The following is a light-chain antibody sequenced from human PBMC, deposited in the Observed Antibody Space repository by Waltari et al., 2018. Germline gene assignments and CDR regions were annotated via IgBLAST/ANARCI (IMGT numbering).Light chain of an antibody. CDR3: GTWDSSRSGAV. J-gene: IGLJ7*01. V-gene: IGLV1-51*02. CDR2: ENS. Sequence: QSVLTPPPSVSAAPGQRVTISCSRGSSSIRNNYVSWYRQFTGTDPKLLIYENSERPSGIPGRCSAAKSGTAATLDTTGLQAADEADYYCGTWDSSRSGAVFGGGTDLTVL. CDR1: SSSIRNNY.